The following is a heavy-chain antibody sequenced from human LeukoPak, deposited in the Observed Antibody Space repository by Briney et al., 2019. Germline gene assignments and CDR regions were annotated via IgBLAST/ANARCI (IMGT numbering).Heavy chain of an antibody. CDR3: ARQQLVDTAMDYYYYGMDV. D-gene: IGHD5-18*01. J-gene: IGHJ6*02. Sequence: GEPLKISCQGSAYRFPSYWIAWVRQMPGKGLEWMGIIYPGDSDTRYSPSFQGQVTISADKSISTAYLQWSSLKASDTAMYYCARQQLVDTAMDYYYYGMDVWGQGTTVTVSS. CDR2: IYPGDSDT. CDR1: AYRFPSYW. V-gene: IGHV5-51*01.